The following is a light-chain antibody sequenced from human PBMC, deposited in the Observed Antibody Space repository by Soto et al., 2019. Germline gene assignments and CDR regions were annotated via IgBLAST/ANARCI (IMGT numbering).Light chain of an antibody. CDR3: QQFHRYPWT. Sequence: DIQMTQSPSTLSASVGDRVTITCRASQSISDLLAWYQQKPGKAPKLLIYTASNLESGVPFRFSGSGSGTEFALPISSLQPDDFATYYCQQFHRYPWTFGQGTKVEIK. J-gene: IGKJ1*01. V-gene: IGKV1-5*03. CDR1: QSISDL. CDR2: TAS.